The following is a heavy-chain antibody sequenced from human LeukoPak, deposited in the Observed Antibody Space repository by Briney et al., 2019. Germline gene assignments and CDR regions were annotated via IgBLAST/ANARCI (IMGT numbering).Heavy chain of an antibody. Sequence: ASVKVSCKASGYTFTSYYMHWVRQAPGQGLEWMGWINPNSGGTNYAQKFQGRVTMTRDTSISTAYMELSRLRSDDTAVYYCARDLTGRGYCSSTSCFSFDYWGQGTLVTVSS. V-gene: IGHV1-2*02. CDR2: INPNSGGT. D-gene: IGHD2-2*01. CDR1: GYTFTSYY. J-gene: IGHJ4*02. CDR3: ARDLTGRGYCSSTSCFSFDY.